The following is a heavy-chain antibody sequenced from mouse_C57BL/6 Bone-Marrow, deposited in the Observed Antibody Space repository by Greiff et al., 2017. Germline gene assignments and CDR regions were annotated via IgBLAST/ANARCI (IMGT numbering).Heavy chain of an antibody. Sequence: EVKLVESGGGLVQPGESLKLSCESNEYEFPSHDMSWVRKTPEKRLELVAAINSDGGSTYYPDTMERRFIISRDNTKKTLYLQMSSLRSDDTALYYCARRLYDGYSSWFAYWGQGTLVTVSA. CDR1: EYEFPSHD. CDR2: INSDGGST. CDR3: ARRLYDGYSSWFAY. D-gene: IGHD2-3*01. V-gene: IGHV5-2*03. J-gene: IGHJ3*01.